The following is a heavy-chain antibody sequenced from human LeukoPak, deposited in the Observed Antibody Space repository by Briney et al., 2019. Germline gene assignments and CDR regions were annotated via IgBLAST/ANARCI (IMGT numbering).Heavy chain of an antibody. CDR3: ARIQLGYCSSTSCYNLPGVRFDP. D-gene: IGHD2-2*02. Sequence: SETLSLTCAVYGGSFSGYYWSWIRQPPGKGLEWIGEINHSGSTNYNPSLKSRVTISVDTSKNQFSLRLSSVTAADTAVYYCARIQLGYCSSTSCYNLPGVRFDPWGQGTLVTVSS. CDR2: INHSGST. CDR1: GGSFSGYY. J-gene: IGHJ5*02. V-gene: IGHV4-34*01.